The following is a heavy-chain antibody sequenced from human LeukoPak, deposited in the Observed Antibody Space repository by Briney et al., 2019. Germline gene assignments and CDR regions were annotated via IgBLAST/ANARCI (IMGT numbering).Heavy chain of an antibody. CDR3: ARRLAY. J-gene: IGHJ1*01. CDR2: ISDTDNTV. V-gene: IGHV3-48*03. CDR1: GFTFSSYG. Sequence: GSLRLSCAASGFTFSSYGMNWFRQAPGKGLEWISHISDTDNTVYYADSVKGRFTISRDNTKNSLYLQMNSLRVEDTAVYYCARRLAYWGQGTLVTVSS.